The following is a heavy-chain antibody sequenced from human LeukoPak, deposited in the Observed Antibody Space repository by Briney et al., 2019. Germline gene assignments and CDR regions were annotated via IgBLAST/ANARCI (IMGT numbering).Heavy chain of an antibody. V-gene: IGHV4-31*03. CDR3: ARTWASLTVNAFYYFDY. CDR1: GGSISSGGYY. Sequence: SETLSLTCTVSGGSISSGGYYWSWIRQHPGKGLEWIGYIYYSGSTYYNPSLKSRVTISVDTSKNQFSLKPSSVTAADTAVYYCARTWASLTVNAFYYFDYWGQGTLVTVSS. J-gene: IGHJ4*02. D-gene: IGHD4-11*01. CDR2: IYYSGST.